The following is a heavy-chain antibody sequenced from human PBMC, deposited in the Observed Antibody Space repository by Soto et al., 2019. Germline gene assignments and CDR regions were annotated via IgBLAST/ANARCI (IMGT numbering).Heavy chain of an antibody. V-gene: IGHV3-30-3*01. Sequence: QVQLVESGGGVVQPGRSLRLSCAASGFTFSSYAMHWVRQAPGKGLEWVAVISYDGSNKYYADSVKGRFTISRDNSKNTLYLQMNSLRAEDTAVYYCAEPKYYYGSGSLDYWGQGTLVTVSS. CDR2: ISYDGSNK. CDR3: AEPKYYYGSGSLDY. D-gene: IGHD3-10*01. CDR1: GFTFSSYA. J-gene: IGHJ4*02.